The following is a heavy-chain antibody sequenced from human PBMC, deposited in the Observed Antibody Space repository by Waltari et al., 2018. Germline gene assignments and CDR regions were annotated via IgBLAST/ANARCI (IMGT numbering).Heavy chain of an antibody. J-gene: IGHJ6*03. CDR3: ARGVNYCSSTSCYRVYYMDV. V-gene: IGHV4-4*07. CDR1: GGSISSYY. D-gene: IGHD2-2*02. Sequence: QVQLQESGPGLVKPSETLSLTCTVSGGSISSYYWSWIRQPAGKGLEWIGRIYTSGSTNYNPPLKSRVTMSVDTSKNQFSLKLSSVTAADTAVYYCARGVNYCSSTSCYRVYYMDVWGKGTTVTISS. CDR2: IYTSGST.